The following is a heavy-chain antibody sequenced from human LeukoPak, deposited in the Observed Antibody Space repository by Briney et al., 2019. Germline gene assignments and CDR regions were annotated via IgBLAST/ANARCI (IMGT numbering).Heavy chain of an antibody. D-gene: IGHD1-26*01. CDR1: GFTFSSYG. V-gene: IGHV3-30*03. CDR3: ARDDSGSYRFDY. CDR2: ISYDGSNK. Sequence: AGGSLRLSCAASGFTFSSYGMHWVRQAPGKGLEWVAVISYDGSNKYYADSVKGRFTISRDNSKNTLYLQMNSLRAEDTAVYYCARDDSGSYRFDYWGQGTLVTVSS. J-gene: IGHJ4*02.